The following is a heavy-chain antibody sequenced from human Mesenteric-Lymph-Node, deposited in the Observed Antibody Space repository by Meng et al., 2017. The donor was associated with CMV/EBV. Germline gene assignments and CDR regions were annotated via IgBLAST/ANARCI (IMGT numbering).Heavy chain of an antibody. CDR1: GGSFSGYY. V-gene: IGHV4-34*01. D-gene: IGHD6-6*01. J-gene: IGHJ6*02. Sequence: GSLRLSCAVYGGSFSGYYWSWIRQPPGKGLEWIGEINHSGSTNYNPSLKSRVTISVDTSKNQFSLKLSSVTAADTAVYYCASRPYYYYDYGMDVWGQGTTVTVSS. CDR3: ASRPYYYYDYGMDV. CDR2: INHSGST.